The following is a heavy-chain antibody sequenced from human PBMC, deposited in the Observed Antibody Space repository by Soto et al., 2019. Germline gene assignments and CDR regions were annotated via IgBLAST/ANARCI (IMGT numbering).Heavy chain of an antibody. V-gene: IGHV3-23*01. J-gene: IGHJ4*02. Sequence: EMQLLESGGGLVQPGGSRRLFCAASGFTFTNYAMTWVRQAPGKGLEWVSTITPTGATFYGDTVKGRFTISRDNSRSTVFLQMNSLRAEDTAMYYCARTDKFNSQSSGWANRFDYWGQGTLVTVSS. CDR1: GFTFTNYA. CDR3: ARTDKFNSQSSGWANRFDY. CDR2: ITPTGAT. D-gene: IGHD6-19*01.